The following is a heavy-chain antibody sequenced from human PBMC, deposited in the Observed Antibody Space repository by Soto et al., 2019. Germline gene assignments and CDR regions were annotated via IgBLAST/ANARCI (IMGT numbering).Heavy chain of an antibody. V-gene: IGHV6-1*01. CDR1: GDSVSSNSAA. J-gene: IGHJ5*02. CDR3: ARDRYCSSTSCSVSSWFDP. Sequence: PSQTLSLTCAISGDSVSSNSAACNWIRQSPSRGLEWLGRTYYRSKWHNEYAVSVRSRITINPDTSKNQFSLQVHSVTPEDTGVYYCARDRYCSSTSCSVSSWFDPWGQGTLVTVSS. CDR2: TYYRSKWHN. D-gene: IGHD2-2*01.